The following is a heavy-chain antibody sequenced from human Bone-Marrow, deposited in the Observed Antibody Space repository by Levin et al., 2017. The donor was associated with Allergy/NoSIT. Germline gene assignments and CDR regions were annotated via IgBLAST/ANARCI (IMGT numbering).Heavy chain of an antibody. CDR1: GYTFTSYY. Sequence: ASVKVSCKASGYTFTSYYMHWVRQAPGQGLEWMGIINPSAGSTSYAQKFQGRVTMTRDTSTSTVYMELSSLRSEDTAVYYCARATVTTHDYYYYYYMDVWGKGTTVTVSS. J-gene: IGHJ6*03. CDR3: ARATVTTHDYYYYYYMDV. V-gene: IGHV1-46*01. CDR2: INPSAGST. D-gene: IGHD4-17*01.